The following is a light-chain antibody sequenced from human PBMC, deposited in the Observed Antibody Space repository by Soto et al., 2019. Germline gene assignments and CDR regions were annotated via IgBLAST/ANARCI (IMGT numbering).Light chain of an antibody. Sequence: QSVLTQPPSESGTPGQRVTMSCSGSSSNIGSNYVYWYQQLPGTAPRLLIYRNNQRPSGVPDRFSGSKSGTSASLAITGLRSEDEADYYCAAWDDSLSGHVVFGVGTKLTVL. CDR1: SSNIGSNY. J-gene: IGLJ2*01. CDR2: RNN. V-gene: IGLV1-47*01. CDR3: AAWDDSLSGHVV.